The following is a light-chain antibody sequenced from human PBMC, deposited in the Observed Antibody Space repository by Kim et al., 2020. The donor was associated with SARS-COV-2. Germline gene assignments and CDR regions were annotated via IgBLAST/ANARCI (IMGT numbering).Light chain of an antibody. V-gene: IGLV5-37*01. J-gene: IGLJ3*02. CDR3: MIWPTSDSGV. CDR1: SDINVDQCN. CDR2: YYSDSNK. Sequence: CTLPSDINVDQCNIYWYQQKPGSPPMYLLYYYSDSNKGQGAGVPSRFSGSKDASANTGILLISGLQSEDEADYYCMIWPTSDSGVFGGGTQLTVL.